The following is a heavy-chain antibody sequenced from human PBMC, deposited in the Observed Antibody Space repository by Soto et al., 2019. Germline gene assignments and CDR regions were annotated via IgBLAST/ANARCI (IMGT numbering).Heavy chain of an antibody. CDR1: GFTFSSYS. Sequence: EVQLVESGGGLVQPGGSLRLSCAASGFTFSSYSMNWVRQAPGKGLEWLSYISSSSTTIYYADSMKGRFTISRDNAKNSLYLQMNSLRVEDTAVYYCERDQGVAPTTRTFDSWGQGTMVTVSS. CDR2: ISSSSTTI. J-gene: IGHJ3*02. CDR3: ERDQGVAPTTRTFDS. V-gene: IGHV3-48*01. D-gene: IGHD2-15*01.